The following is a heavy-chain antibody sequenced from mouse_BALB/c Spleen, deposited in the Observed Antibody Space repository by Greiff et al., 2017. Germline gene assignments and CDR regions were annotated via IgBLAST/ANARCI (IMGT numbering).Heavy chain of an antibody. J-gene: IGHJ3*01. CDR2: INPSTGYT. CDR1: GYTFTSYW. V-gene: IGHV1-7*01. D-gene: IGHD1-1*01. CDR3: ARGYCGSSLFAY. Sequence: VQLQQSGAELAKPGASVKMSCKASGYTFTSYWMHWVKQRPGQGLEWIGYINPSTGYTEYNQKFKDKATLTADKSSSTAYMQLSSLTSEDSAVYYCARGYCGSSLFAYWGQGTLVTVSA.